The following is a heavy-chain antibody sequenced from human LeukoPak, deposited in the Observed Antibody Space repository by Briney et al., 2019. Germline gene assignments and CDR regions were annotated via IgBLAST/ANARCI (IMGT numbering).Heavy chain of an antibody. D-gene: IGHD3-10*01. Sequence: SETLSLTCTVSGGSVSSGSYYWSWIRQPPGKGLEWSGYIYYSGSTNYKPSLKSRVTISVDTSRSQFSLKPSSVTAADTAVYHCAKAVRGVIAPFDIWGQGTMVTVSS. CDR1: GGSVSSGSYY. CDR2: IYYSGST. V-gene: IGHV4-61*01. CDR3: AKAVRGVIAPFDI. J-gene: IGHJ3*02.